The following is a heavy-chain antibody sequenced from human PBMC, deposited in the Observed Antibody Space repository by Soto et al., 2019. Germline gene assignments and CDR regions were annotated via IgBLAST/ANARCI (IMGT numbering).Heavy chain of an antibody. V-gene: IGHV3-30-3*01. J-gene: IGHJ3*02. CDR2: ISYDGSNK. CDR1: GFTFSSYA. D-gene: IGHD6-19*01. Sequence: PGGSLRLSCAASGFTFSSYAMHWVRQAPGKGLEWVAVISYDGSNKYYADSVKGRFTISRDNSKNTLYLQMNSLRAEDTAVYYCAREGQWLALYAFDIWGQGTMVTVSS. CDR3: AREGQWLALYAFDI.